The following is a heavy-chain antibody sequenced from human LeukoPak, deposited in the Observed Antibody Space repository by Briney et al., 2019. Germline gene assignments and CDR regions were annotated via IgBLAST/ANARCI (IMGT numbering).Heavy chain of an antibody. CDR2: ISYDGSNK. J-gene: IGHJ3*02. V-gene: IGHV3-30-3*01. D-gene: IGHD3-22*01. CDR1: GFTFSSYA. Sequence: PGGSLRLSCAASGFTFSSYAMHWVRQAPGKGLEWVAVISYDGSNKYYADSVKGRFTISRDNSKNTLYLQMNSLRAGDTAVYYCARGESMIVDAFDIWGQGTMVTVSS. CDR3: ARGESMIVDAFDI.